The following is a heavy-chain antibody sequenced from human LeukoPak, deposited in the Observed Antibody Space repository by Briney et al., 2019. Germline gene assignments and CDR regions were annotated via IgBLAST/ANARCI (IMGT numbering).Heavy chain of an antibody. V-gene: IGHV1-18*01. J-gene: IGHJ4*02. D-gene: IGHD2-8*01. CDR1: GYTFSNSG. CDR3: ARLKFGSNVLDY. Sequence: ASVKVSCKASGYTFSNSGLSWVRQPPGQGLEWMGWISVYNGNTNYEEKFQGRVTMTTDTSTSTAYMEMRSLRSDDTAVYYCARLKFGSNVLDYWGQGTLVTVSS. CDR2: ISVYNGNT.